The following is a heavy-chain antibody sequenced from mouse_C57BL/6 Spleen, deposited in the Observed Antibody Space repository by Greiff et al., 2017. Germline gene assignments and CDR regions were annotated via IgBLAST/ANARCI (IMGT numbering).Heavy chain of an antibody. Sequence: EVKLMESGGGLVKPGGSLKLSCAASGFTFSSYAMSWVRQTPEKRLEWVATISDGGSYTYYPDNVKGRFTISRDNAKNNLYLQMSHLKSEDTAMYYCARDRVYDGFAYWGQGTLVTVSA. V-gene: IGHV5-4*01. CDR2: ISDGGSYT. CDR1: GFTFSSYA. CDR3: ARDRVYDGFAY. D-gene: IGHD2-3*01. J-gene: IGHJ3*01.